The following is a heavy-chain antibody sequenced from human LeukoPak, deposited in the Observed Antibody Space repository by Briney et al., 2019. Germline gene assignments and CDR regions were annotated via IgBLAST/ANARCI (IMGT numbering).Heavy chain of an antibody. V-gene: IGHV1-2*04. CDR2: INPNSGGT. D-gene: IGHD3-10*01. CDR3: ARGGMVRGVLGDY. CDR1: GSTFPGYY. Sequence: ASVKVSCNASGSTFPGYYMHWVRQAPGQGLEWMGWINPNSGGTNYAQKFQGWVTMTRDTSISTAYMELSRLRSDDTAVYYCARGGMVRGVLGDYWGQGTLVTVSS. J-gene: IGHJ4*02.